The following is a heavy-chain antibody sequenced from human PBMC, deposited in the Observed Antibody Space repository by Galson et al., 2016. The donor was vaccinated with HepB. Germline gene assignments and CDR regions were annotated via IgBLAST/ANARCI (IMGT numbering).Heavy chain of an antibody. CDR3: AKGNDLWGGSSTYYFYGLDV. CDR2: ISHGGRHT. CDR1: GFSFSAYG. Sequence: SLRLSCAASGFSFSAYGMHWVRQAPGKGLEWLTVISHGGRHTHYADSVRGRFTASRDQSQNKVFLQMNSLRPEDTVVYDCAKGNDLWGGSSTYYFYGLDVWGRGTTVIVSS. V-gene: IGHV3-30*18. J-gene: IGHJ6*02. D-gene: IGHD3-3*01.